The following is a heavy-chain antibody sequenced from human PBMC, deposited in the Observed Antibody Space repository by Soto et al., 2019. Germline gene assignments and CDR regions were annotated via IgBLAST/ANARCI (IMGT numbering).Heavy chain of an antibody. D-gene: IGHD5-18*01. V-gene: IGHV3-21*01. CDR2: ISSSSTYI. J-gene: IGHJ4*02. CDR1: GFTFSSYG. Sequence: EVQLVESGGGLVKPGGSLRLSCAASGFTFSSYGMNWVRQAPGKGLEWVSAISSSSTYIYFADSVKGRFTISRDNAKNSLYLQMNSLRADDTAVYYCAVRDSAFIRWESGDSWGQGTLVTVSS. CDR3: AVRDSAFIRWESGDS.